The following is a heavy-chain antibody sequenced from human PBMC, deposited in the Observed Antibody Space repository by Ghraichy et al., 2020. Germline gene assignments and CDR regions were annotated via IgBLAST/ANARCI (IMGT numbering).Heavy chain of an antibody. D-gene: IGHD3-10*01. V-gene: IGHV1-18*01. CDR2: ISSYNGNT. J-gene: IGHJ6*02. Sequence: ASVKVSCKASGYTFTSHGISWVRQAPGQGLEWMGWISSYNGNTYYAQTFQGRLTLTTDTSTNTAHMELRSLRSDDTADDTAVYYCARGGQMGAVASGMSYYYYAMDVWGQGTTVTVSS. CDR3: ARGGQMGAVASGMSYYYYAMDV. CDR1: GYTFTSHG.